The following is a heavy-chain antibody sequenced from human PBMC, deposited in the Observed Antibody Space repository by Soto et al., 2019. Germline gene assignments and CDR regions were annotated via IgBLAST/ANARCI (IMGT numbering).Heavy chain of an antibody. Sequence: GESLKISCKGSGYSFTSYWISWVRQMPGKGLEWMGRIDPSDSYTNYSPSFQGHVTISADKSISTAYLQWSSLKASDTAMYYCARQSRYSTSYGDAFDTWGQGTLVTVSS. CDR3: ARQSRYSTSYGDAFDT. D-gene: IGHD6-13*01. CDR1: GYSFTSYW. CDR2: IDPSDSYT. J-gene: IGHJ3*02. V-gene: IGHV5-10-1*01.